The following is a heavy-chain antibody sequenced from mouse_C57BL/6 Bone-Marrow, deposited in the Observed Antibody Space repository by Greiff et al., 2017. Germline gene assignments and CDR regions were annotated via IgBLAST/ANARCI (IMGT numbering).Heavy chain of an antibody. CDR3: ARVRLRRDFDY. J-gene: IGHJ2*01. D-gene: IGHD2-4*01. V-gene: IGHV5-4*01. CDR2: ISDGGSYT. CDR1: GFTFSSYA. Sequence: EVQGVESGGGLVKPGGSLKLSCAASGFTFSSYAMSWVRQTPEKRLEWVATISDGGSYTYHPDNVKGRFTISRDNAKNNLYLQMSQLKSEDTAMYYCARVRLRRDFDYWGQGTTLTVSS.